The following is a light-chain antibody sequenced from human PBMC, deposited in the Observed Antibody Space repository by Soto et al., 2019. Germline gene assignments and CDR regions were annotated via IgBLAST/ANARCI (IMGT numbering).Light chain of an antibody. V-gene: IGKV3-20*01. CDR3: QQYGSSPLIT. J-gene: IGKJ5*01. CDR1: QSVSSSY. CDR2: GAS. Sequence: IGFTHYSSTPALSPREKATPSFQALQSVSSSYLAWYQQKPGQAPRLLIYGASSRATGIPDRFSGSGSGTDFTLTISRLEPEDFAVYYCQQYGSSPLITFGQGTRLEVK.